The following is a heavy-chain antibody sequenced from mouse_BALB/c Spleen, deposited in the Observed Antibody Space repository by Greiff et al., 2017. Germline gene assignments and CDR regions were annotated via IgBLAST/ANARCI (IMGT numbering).Heavy chain of an antibody. D-gene: IGHD2-2*01. CDR2: ISDGGSYT. J-gene: IGHJ3*01. Sequence: EVKVVESGGGLVKPGGSLKLSCAASGFTFSDYYMYWVRQTPEKRLEWVATISDGGSYTYYPDSVKGRFTISRDNAKNNLYLQMSSLKSEDTAMYYCAREGGYPAWFAYWGQGTLVTVSA. CDR3: AREGGYPAWFAY. CDR1: GFTFSDYY. V-gene: IGHV5-4*02.